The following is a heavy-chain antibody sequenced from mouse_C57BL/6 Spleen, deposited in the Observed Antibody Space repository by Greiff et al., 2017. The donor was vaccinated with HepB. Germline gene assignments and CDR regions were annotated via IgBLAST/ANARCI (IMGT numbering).Heavy chain of an antibody. J-gene: IGHJ1*03. CDR3: ARRTTMVPYWYFDV. CDR2: IHPNSGST. Sequence: QVQLMQPGAELVKPGASVKLSCKASGYTFTSYWMHWVKQRPGQGLEWIGMIHPNSGSTNYNEKFKSKATLTVAKSSSTAYMQLSSLTSEDSAVYYSARRTTMVPYWYFDVWGTGTTVTVSS. V-gene: IGHV1-64*01. D-gene: IGHD2-1*01. CDR1: GYTFTSYW.